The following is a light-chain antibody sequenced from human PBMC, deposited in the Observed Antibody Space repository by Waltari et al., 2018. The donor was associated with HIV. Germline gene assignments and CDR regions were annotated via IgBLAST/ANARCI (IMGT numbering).Light chain of an antibody. CDR1: RAIDDY. CDR2: TAT. CDR3: GRSYSVVMYT. Sequence: DIQLTQSPSSLSASVGDRALMTCRTTRAIDDYLNWYQKRPGEAPKLLISTATHLQSGVPSRFTGSGYGTDFTLTISNLQPEDFAMYYCGRSYSVVMYTFGQGTKVE. V-gene: IGKV1-39*01. J-gene: IGKJ2*01.